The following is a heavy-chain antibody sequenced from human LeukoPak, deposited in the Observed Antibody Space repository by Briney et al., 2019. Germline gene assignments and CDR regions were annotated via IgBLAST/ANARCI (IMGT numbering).Heavy chain of an antibody. J-gene: IGHJ4*02. CDR1: GFTFSSYA. CDR3: AREHWDFDY. CDR2: ISGSGEST. D-gene: IGHD7-27*01. V-gene: IGHV3-23*01. Sequence: GGSLRLSCAASGFTFSSYAMTWVRQAPGKGLEWVSEISGSGESTYYGDSAKGRFTISRDNSKNTLYLQMNSLRAGDTAIYYCAREHWDFDYWGQGTLVTVSS.